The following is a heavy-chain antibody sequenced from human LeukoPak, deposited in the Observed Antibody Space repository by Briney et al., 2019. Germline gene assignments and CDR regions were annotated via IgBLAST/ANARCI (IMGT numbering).Heavy chain of an antibody. J-gene: IGHJ4*02. D-gene: IGHD4-17*01. V-gene: IGHV5-51*01. CDR1: GYSFTTYW. Sequence: GESLQISCKGSGYSFTTYWIGWVRQMPGKGLEWMGIIYPGDSDTRYSPSVQGQVTMSADKSMNTAYLQWSSLTASDTAIYYCVRKSDYAAFDWGQGTLVTVSS. CDR3: VRKSDYAAFD. CDR2: IYPGDSDT.